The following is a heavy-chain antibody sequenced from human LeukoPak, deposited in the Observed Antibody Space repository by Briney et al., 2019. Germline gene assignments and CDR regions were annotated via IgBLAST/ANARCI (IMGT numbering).Heavy chain of an antibody. J-gene: IGHJ4*02. V-gene: IGHV4-34*01. CDR2: INHSGST. D-gene: IGHD6-13*01. CDR3: ARGGGAAAGSSLAGY. CDR1: GGSFSGYY. Sequence: SETLSLTCAVYGGSFSGYYWSWIRQPPGKGLEWIGEINHSGSTNYDPSIKSRITISVDTSKNQFSLKLSTVTAADTAVYYCARGGGAAAGSSLAGYWGQGKLVTVSS.